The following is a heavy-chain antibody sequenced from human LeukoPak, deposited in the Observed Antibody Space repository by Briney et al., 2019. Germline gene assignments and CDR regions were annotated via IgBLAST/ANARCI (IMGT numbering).Heavy chain of an antibody. V-gene: IGHV4-59*01. Sequence: SETLSLTCTLSGGSISTYYWSWIRPPPGKGPEWIGYIYHSGSTNYNPSLKSRVTISVDTSKNQFSLKLSSVTSADTAVYYCARGGGYASPIGYWGQGALVTVSS. CDR2: IYHSGST. D-gene: IGHD5-12*01. CDR1: GGSISTYY. J-gene: IGHJ4*02. CDR3: ARGGGYASPIGY.